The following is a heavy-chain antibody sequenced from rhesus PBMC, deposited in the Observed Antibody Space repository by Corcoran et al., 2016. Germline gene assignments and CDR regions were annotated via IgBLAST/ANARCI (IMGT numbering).Heavy chain of an antibody. Sequence: QVQLQESGPGLVKPSETLSLPCAVSGGSLSSGYYYWNWIRQPPGKGLEWIGYITYSGSTTYNPSLKSRVTISRDTSKNQFSLKLSSVTAADTAVYYCARDGREYFEFWGQGALVTVSS. V-gene: IGHV4-122*02. CDR2: ITYSGST. CDR3: ARDGREYFEF. D-gene: IGHD1-44*02. J-gene: IGHJ1*01. CDR1: GGSLSSGYYY.